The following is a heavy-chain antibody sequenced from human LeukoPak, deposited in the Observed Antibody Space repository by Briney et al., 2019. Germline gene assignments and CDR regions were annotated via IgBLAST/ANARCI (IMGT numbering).Heavy chain of an antibody. CDR3: EGYYYGSGSPDY. CDR2: ISGSGGST. J-gene: IGHJ4*02. V-gene: IGHV3-23*01. Sequence: GGSLRLSCAASGFTFSSYAMSWVRQAPGKGLEWVSAISGSGGSTYYADSVKGRFTISRDNSKNTLYLQVNSLRAEDTAVYYCEGYYYGSGSPDYWGQGTLVTVSS. D-gene: IGHD3-10*01. CDR1: GFTFSSYA.